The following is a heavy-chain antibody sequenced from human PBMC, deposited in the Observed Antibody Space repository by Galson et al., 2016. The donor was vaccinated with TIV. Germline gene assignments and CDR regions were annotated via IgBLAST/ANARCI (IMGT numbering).Heavy chain of an antibody. J-gene: IGHJ4*02. V-gene: IGHV1-24*01. D-gene: IGHD2/OR15-2a*01. CDR3: ASVAWFPGLSLDN. CDR1: GDSLGDLS. CDR2: FDPEQHKK. Sequence: SVKVSCKVSGDSLGDLSMHWVRQAPGKGLEWMGGFDPEQHKKIYAQKLLGRVTLTEDTSTDTAFLELSSLSFEDTAVYYCASVAWFPGLSLDNWGQGTLVIVSS.